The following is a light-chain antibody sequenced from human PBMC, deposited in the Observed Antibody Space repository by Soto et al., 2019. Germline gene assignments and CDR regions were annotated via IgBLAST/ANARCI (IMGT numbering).Light chain of an antibody. CDR1: QGISSF. Sequence: IRMTQSPSSFSASTRDRVTITCRASQGISSFLAWYQQKSGKAPKLLMYAASTLQSGVPSRFSGSGSGTDFTLTISSLQSEDFATYYCQQYYLYPRTFGQGTKVEIK. V-gene: IGKV1-8*01. J-gene: IGKJ1*01. CDR3: QQYYLYPRT. CDR2: AAS.